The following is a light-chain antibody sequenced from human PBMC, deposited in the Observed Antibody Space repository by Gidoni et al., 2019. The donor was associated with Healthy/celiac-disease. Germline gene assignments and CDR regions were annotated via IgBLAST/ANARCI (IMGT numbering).Light chain of an antibody. Sequence: EIVLTNPPGTLSLSPGESATPSCRASQSVSSSYLAWYQQKPGQAPRLLIYGASSRATGIPDRFSGSGSGTDFTLTISRLEPEDFAVYYCQQYGSSRTFGQGTKVEIK. CDR1: QSVSSSY. V-gene: IGKV3-20*01. CDR3: QQYGSSRT. CDR2: GAS. J-gene: IGKJ1*01.